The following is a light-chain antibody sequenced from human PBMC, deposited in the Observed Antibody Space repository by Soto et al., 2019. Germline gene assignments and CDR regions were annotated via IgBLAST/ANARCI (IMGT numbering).Light chain of an antibody. V-gene: IGKV3-20*01. CDR2: GAS. Sequence: EVALTQSPGTLSLSPGERATLTCRARQGVSSIYLASYNQKPAQAARLLIYGASSRATGIPDRFSGSGCGTDYTLTISRREPEDVAVYYCQQYGSSRTFGQATKVDI. CDR1: QGVSSIY. CDR3: QQYGSSRT. J-gene: IGKJ1*01.